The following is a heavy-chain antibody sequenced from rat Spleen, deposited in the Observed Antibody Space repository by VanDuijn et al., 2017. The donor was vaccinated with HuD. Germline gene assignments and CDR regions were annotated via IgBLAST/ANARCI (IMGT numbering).Heavy chain of an antibody. CDR2: ITNTGSST. D-gene: IGHD1-6*01. Sequence: EVQLVESGGGLVRPGRSLKLSCVASGFTFDNYWMTWIRQAPGKGLEWVASITNTGSSTYYRDSVKGRFTISRDNAKSTLYLQMDSLRSEDTATYYCTTPNYVYYGSPYYFDYWGQGVMVTVSS. CDR1: GFTFDNYW. V-gene: IGHV5-31*01. J-gene: IGHJ2*01. CDR3: TTPNYVYYGSPYYFDY.